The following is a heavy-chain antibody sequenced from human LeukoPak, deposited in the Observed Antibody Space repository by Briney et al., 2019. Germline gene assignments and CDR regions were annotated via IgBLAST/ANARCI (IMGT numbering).Heavy chain of an antibody. CDR2: ISGSGGST. D-gene: IGHD6-13*01. Sequence: GGSLRLSCAASGFTFSSYAMSWVRQAPGKGLEWVSAISGSGGSTYYADSVKGRFTISRDNSKNTLYLQMNSLRAEDTAVYYCAKDYAPSRIAAAGIGYWGQGTLVTVSS. V-gene: IGHV3-23*01. CDR3: AKDYAPSRIAAAGIGY. CDR1: GFTFSSYA. J-gene: IGHJ4*02.